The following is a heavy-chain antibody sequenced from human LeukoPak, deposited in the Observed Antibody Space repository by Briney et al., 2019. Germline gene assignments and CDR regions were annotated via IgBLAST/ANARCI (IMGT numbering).Heavy chain of an antibody. Sequence: PSETLSVTCTVSGGSISSGDYYWSWIRQPPGKGLEWIGYIYYSGSTYYNPSLKSRVTISVDTSKNQFSLKLSSVTAADTAVYYCARGVVVAPAVYYYGMDVWGQGTTVTVSS. V-gene: IGHV4-30-4*01. J-gene: IGHJ6*02. CDR3: ARGVVVAPAVYYYGMDV. CDR1: GGSISSGDYY. D-gene: IGHD2-2*01. CDR2: IYYSGST.